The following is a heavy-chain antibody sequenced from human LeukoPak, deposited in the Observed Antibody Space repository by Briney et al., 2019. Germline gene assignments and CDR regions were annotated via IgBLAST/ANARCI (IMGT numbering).Heavy chain of an antibody. V-gene: IGHV4-59*01. J-gene: IGHJ4*02. D-gene: IGHD3-22*01. CDR2: IYYSGST. CDR1: GGSISSYY. CDR3: ARVADYYDSSGYYYFDY. Sequence: SETLSLTCTVSGGSISSYYWSWIRQPPGKGLEWIGYIYYSGSTNYNPSLKSRVTISVDTSKNQFSLKLSSVTAADTAVYYCARVADYYDSSGYYYFDYWAREPWSPSPQ.